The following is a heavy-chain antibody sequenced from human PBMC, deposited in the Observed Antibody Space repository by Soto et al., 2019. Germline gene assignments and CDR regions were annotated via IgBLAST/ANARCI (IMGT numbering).Heavy chain of an antibody. CDR1: GYTLTELS. D-gene: IGHD2-2*01. CDR2: FDPEDGET. V-gene: IGHV1-24*01. CDR3: ARLIHCFTTSCYFDY. J-gene: IGHJ4*02. Sequence: ASVKVSCKVSGYTLTELSMHWVRQAPGKGLEWMGGFDPEDGETIYAQKFQGRVTMTEDTSTDTAYMELSSLRSEDTAVYYCARLIHCFTTSCYFDYWGQGILVTVSS.